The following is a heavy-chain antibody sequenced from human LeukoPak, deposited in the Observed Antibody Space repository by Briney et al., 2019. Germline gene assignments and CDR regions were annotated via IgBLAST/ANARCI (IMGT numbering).Heavy chain of an antibody. J-gene: IGHJ4*02. CDR3: ARDPYSGYDKRVYYFDH. CDR2: IWYDGSNK. V-gene: IGHV3-33*01. Sequence: GRSLRLSCAASGFTFSSYGMHWVRQAPGKGLEWVAVIWYDGSNKYYADSVKGRFTISRDNSKNTLYLQMNSLRAEDTAVYYCARDPYSGYDKRVYYFDHWGQGTLVTVSS. D-gene: IGHD5-12*01. CDR1: GFTFSSYG.